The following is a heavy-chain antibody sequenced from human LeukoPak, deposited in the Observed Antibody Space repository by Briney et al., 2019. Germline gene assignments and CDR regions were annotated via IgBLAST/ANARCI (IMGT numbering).Heavy chain of an antibody. Sequence: GGSLRLSCAASGFTFSSYWMSWVRQAPGKGLEWVANIKQDGSEKYYVDSVKGRFTISRDNTKNSLYLQMNSLRAEDTAVYYCAREGPTSHYDSSGYYPVGYWGQGTLVTVSS. J-gene: IGHJ4*02. V-gene: IGHV3-7*01. CDR3: AREGPTSHYDSSGYYPVGY. CDR2: IKQDGSEK. CDR1: GFTFSSYW. D-gene: IGHD3-22*01.